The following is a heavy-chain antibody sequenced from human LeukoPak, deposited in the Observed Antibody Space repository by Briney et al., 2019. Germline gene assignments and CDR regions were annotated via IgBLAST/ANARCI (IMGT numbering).Heavy chain of an antibody. CDR2: ISGSGGST. D-gene: IGHD2-2*02. Sequence: GGSLRLSCAASGFTFSSYAMSWVRQAPGKGPEWVSAISGSGGSTYYADSVKGRFTISRDNSKNTLYLQMNSLRAEDTAVYYCAKVGYCSSTSCYREIGYWGQGTLVTVSS. CDR1: GFTFSSYA. J-gene: IGHJ4*02. CDR3: AKVGYCSSTSCYREIGY. V-gene: IGHV3-23*01.